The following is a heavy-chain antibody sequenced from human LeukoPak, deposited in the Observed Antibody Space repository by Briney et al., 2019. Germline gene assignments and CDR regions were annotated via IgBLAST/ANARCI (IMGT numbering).Heavy chain of an antibody. D-gene: IGHD3-10*01. V-gene: IGHV4-39*07. CDR1: GGSISSSSYY. J-gene: IGHJ5*02. CDR2: IFYSGST. Sequence: ASETLSLTCTVSGGSISSSSYYWGWIRQPPGKGLEWIGSIFYSGSTYYNPSLKSRVTISVDTSKNQFSLKLSSVTAADTAVYYCARGRSVLWFGELSGDQYWFDPWGQGTLVTVSS. CDR3: ARGRSVLWFGELSGDQYWFDP.